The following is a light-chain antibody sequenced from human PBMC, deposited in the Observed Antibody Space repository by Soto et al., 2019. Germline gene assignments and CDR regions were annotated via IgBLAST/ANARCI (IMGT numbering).Light chain of an antibody. J-gene: IGKJ1*01. V-gene: IGKV3-20*01. CDR3: QHFGDSSWT. Sequence: EIVLTQSPGTLSLSPGERATLSCRSDKSVSDTLLTWFQQKPGQAPRLLIFGTSSRAPGISDRFSGSGSGTDFTLTISRLKPEDFAVYYCQHFGDSSWTVGQGTKLEIK. CDR2: GTS. CDR1: KSVSDTL.